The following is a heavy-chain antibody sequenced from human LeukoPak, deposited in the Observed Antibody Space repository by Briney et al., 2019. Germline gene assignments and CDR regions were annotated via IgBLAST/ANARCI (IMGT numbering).Heavy chain of an antibody. CDR1: GISFSEYG. D-gene: IGHD6-19*01. Sequence: GGSLRLSCAASGISFSEYGMHWIRQAPGKGLEWVAAISYDGSNQDYVDSVKGRFTISRDNSKNTLYLQMNSLRAEDTAVYYCARDSSTFSFYFDYWGQGTLVTVSS. CDR2: ISYDGSNQ. CDR3: ARDSSTFSFYFDY. J-gene: IGHJ4*02. V-gene: IGHV3-30*03.